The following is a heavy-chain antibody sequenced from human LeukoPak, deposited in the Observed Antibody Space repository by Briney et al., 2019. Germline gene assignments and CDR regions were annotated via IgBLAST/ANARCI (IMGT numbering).Heavy chain of an antibody. CDR2: IYTSGST. V-gene: IGHV4-61*02. CDR3: ARTYDTTRRDY. Sequence: PSETLSLTCTVSGGSISSGSYYWRWIRQPAGTGLEWIGRIYTSGSTNYNPSLKSRVTISVDTSKNQFSLKLSSVTAADTAVYYCARTYDTTRRDYWGQGTLVTVSS. J-gene: IGHJ4*02. CDR1: GGSISSGSYY. D-gene: IGHD3-22*01.